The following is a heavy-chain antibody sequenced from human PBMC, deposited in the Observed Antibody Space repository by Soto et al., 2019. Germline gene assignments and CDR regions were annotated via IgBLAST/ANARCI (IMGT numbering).Heavy chain of an antibody. J-gene: IGHJ4*02. CDR3: ARGRGEYSSRSGFDY. Sequence: TLSLTCAVYGGSFSGYYWSWIRQPPGKGLEWIGEINHSGSTNYNPSLKSRVTISADTSKNQFSLKLSSVTAADTAVYYCARGRGEYSSRSGFDYWGQGTLVTVSS. V-gene: IGHV4-34*01. D-gene: IGHD6-6*01. CDR1: GGSFSGYY. CDR2: INHSGST.